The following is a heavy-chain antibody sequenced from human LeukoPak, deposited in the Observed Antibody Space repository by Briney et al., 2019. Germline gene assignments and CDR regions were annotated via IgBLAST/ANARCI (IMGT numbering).Heavy chain of an antibody. CDR1: GFTFSSYE. V-gene: IGHV3-48*03. J-gene: IGHJ4*02. CDR2: IGGSGSTI. CDR3: ATLWDPVAGTTQPLL. D-gene: IGHD6-19*01. Sequence: PGGSLRLSCAASGFTFSSYEMNWVRQAPGKGLEWVSYIGGSGSTIYYGDSLKGRFTISRDNANNSLYLQMNSLRVEDTAVYYCATLWDPVAGTTQPLLWGQGTLVTVSS.